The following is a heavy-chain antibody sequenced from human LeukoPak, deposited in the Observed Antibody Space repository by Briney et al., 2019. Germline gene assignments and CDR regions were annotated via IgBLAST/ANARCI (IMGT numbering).Heavy chain of an antibody. V-gene: IGHV3-23*01. Sequence: PGGSLRLSCAASGFNFNIYAMSWVRQAPGKGLEWVSSISSNSVYTYYGDSVKGRFTVSRDNSKNTVYLQMNSLRAEDTAIYYCAKDRPNYYESNGHYYRQDGDYWGQGTLVTVSS. CDR3: AKDRPNYYESNGHYYRQDGDY. CDR2: ISSNSVYT. J-gene: IGHJ4*02. CDR1: GFNFNIYA. D-gene: IGHD3-22*01.